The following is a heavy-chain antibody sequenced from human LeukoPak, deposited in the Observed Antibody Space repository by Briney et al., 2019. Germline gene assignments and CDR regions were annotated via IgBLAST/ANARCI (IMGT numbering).Heavy chain of an antibody. CDR2: IYSGGST. CDR3: ARKTDHQTGGDY. D-gene: IGHD1-1*01. J-gene: IGHJ4*02. V-gene: IGHV3-66*01. CDR1: GFSVSRNY. Sequence: PGGSLRLSCAASGFSVSRNYMTWVRQAPGEGLEWVSLIYSGGSTSYADSVKGRFTISRDNSKNTLYPQMNSLRAEDTAVYYCARKTDHQTGGDYWGQGTLVTVSS.